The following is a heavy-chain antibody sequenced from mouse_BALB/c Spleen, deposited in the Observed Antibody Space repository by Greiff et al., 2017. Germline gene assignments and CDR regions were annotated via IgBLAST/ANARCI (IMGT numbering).Heavy chain of an antibody. V-gene: IGHV1S81*02. Sequence: QVQLQQSGAELVKPGASVKLSCKASGYTFTTYYMYWVKQRPGQGLEWIGEIDPSNGGTNFNEKFKSKATLTVDKSSSTAYMQLSSLTSEDSAVYYCTRSGAMDYWGQGTSVTGSA. CDR2: IDPSNGGT. J-gene: IGHJ4*01. D-gene: IGHD3-1*01. CDR3: TRSGAMDY. CDR1: GYTFTTYY.